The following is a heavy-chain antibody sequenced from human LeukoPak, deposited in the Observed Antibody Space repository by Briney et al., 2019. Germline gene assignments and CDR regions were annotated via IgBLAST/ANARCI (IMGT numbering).Heavy chain of an antibody. V-gene: IGHV4-59*08. Sequence: SETLSLTCTVSGGSISSYYWSWIRQPPGKGLEWIGYIYYSGGTNYNPSLKSRVTISVDTSKNQFSLKLSSVTAADTAVYYCARHEWELHLDYWGQGTLVTVSS. D-gene: IGHD1-26*01. J-gene: IGHJ4*02. CDR1: GGSISSYY. CDR3: ARHEWELHLDY. CDR2: IYYSGGT.